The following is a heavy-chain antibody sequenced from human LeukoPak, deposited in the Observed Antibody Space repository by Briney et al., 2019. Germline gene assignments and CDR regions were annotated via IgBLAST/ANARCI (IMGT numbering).Heavy chain of an antibody. CDR1: GYTFTSYY. CDR2: INPSGGST. CDR3: ARGPAGDYDILTGYPNVDY. V-gene: IGHV1-46*01. D-gene: IGHD3-9*01. J-gene: IGHJ4*02. Sequence: ASVKVSCKASGYTFTSYYMHWVRQAPGQGLEWMGIINPSGGSTSYAQKFQGRVTMTRDTSTSTVYMKLSSLRSEDTAVYYCARGPAGDYDILTGYPNVDYWGQGTLVTVSP.